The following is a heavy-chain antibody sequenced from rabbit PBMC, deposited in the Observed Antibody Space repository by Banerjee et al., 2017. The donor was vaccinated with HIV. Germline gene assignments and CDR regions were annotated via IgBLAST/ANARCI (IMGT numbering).Heavy chain of an antibody. CDR2: VDGGSSDKT. V-gene: IGHV1S45*01. Sequence: QEQLEESGGGLFQPGGSLTLTCKASGFSLSSSYWICWVRQAPGKGLEWIACVDGGSSDKTNYASWAKGRFTVSKASSTTMTLQLTSLTAADTATYFCARPYISGWGGDLWGPGTLVTVS. D-gene: IGHD4-1*01. CDR3: ARPYISGWGGDL. CDR1: GFSLSSSYW. J-gene: IGHJ4*01.